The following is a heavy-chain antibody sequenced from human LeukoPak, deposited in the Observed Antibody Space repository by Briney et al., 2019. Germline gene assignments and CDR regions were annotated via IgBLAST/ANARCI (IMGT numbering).Heavy chain of an antibody. J-gene: IGHJ4*02. V-gene: IGHV4-30-4*01. CDR3: ARDNFVVVTD. D-gene: IGHD2-21*02. CDR2: IYYSGIT. CDR1: GGSISSGDYY. Sequence: PSETLSLTCTVSGGSISSGDYYWSWVRQPPGKGLEWIVYIYYSGITYYNPSLKSRVTISVDTSKNQFSLKLSSVTAADTAVYYCARDNFVVVTDWGQGTLVTVSS.